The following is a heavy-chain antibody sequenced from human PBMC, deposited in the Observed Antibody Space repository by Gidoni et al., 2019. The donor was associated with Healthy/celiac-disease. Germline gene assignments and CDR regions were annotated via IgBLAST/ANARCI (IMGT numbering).Heavy chain of an antibody. V-gene: IGHV3-53*01. J-gene: IGHJ3*02. Sequence: EVQLVESGGGLIQPGGSLRRSCAASGFPVSSNYMSWVRQAPGKGLEWVSVIYSGGSTYYADSVKGRFTISRDNSKNTLYLQMNSLRAEDTAVYYCARLTQSYYYDSSGDDAFDIWGQGTMVTVSS. D-gene: IGHD3-22*01. CDR3: ARLTQSYYYDSSGDDAFDI. CDR2: IYSGGST. CDR1: GFPVSSNY.